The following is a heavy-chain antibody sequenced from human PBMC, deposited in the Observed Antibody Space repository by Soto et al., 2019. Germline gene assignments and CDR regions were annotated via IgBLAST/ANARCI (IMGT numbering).Heavy chain of an antibody. Sequence: EVQLVESGGGLVQPGRSLRLSCAASGFTFDDYAMHWVRQAPGKGQEWVSGISWNSGSIGYADSVKGRFTISRDNAKNSLYLQMNSLRAEDTALYYCAKGPYSPLVATTKTHFDYWGQGTLVTVSS. J-gene: IGHJ4*02. D-gene: IGHD5-12*01. CDR1: GFTFDDYA. CDR2: ISWNSGSI. V-gene: IGHV3-9*01. CDR3: AKGPYSPLVATTKTHFDY.